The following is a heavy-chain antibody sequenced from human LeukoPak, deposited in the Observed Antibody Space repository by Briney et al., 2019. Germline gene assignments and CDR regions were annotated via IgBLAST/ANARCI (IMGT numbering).Heavy chain of an antibody. CDR1: GGSISSYY. CDR3: ARAQLNLLVDFGMDV. D-gene: IGHD1-1*01. CDR2: IYYSGST. Sequence: PSETLSLTCTVSGGSISSYYWSWIRQPPGKGLERIGYIYYSGSTNYNPSLKSRVTISVDTSKNRFSLKLSSVTAAGTAVYYCARAQLNLLVDFGMDVWGQGTTVTVSS. V-gene: IGHV4-59*01. J-gene: IGHJ6*02.